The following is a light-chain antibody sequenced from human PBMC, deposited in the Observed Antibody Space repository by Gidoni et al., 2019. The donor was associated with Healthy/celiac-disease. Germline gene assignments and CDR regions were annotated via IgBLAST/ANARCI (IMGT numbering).Light chain of an antibody. Sequence: SYELTQPPSVSVSPGQTASITCSGDKLGVKYACWYQQKPGPSPVLVIYQDSKQPSGIPERFSCSNSWNTSPPTRSRTQAMDEADYYCQAWDSSTHYVFGTGTKVTVL. CDR3: QAWDSSTHYV. V-gene: IGLV3-1*01. CDR2: QDS. CDR1: KLGVKY. J-gene: IGLJ1*01.